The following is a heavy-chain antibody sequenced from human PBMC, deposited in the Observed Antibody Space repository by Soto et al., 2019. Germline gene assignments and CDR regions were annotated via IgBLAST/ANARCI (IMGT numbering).Heavy chain of an antibody. CDR3: VKGEYYYDGSAYYPFDY. Sequence: PGGSLRLSCSGSGFIFSIYAIHWVRQAPGKGLEYVSFISIVGSRTHYAVSVKGRFTISRDNSKITAYFQMSSLRPEDTAVFFCVKGEYYYDGSAYYPFDYWGQGRMVTVSS. V-gene: IGHV3-64D*06. CDR2: ISIVGSRT. J-gene: IGHJ4*02. CDR1: GFIFSIYA. D-gene: IGHD3-22*01.